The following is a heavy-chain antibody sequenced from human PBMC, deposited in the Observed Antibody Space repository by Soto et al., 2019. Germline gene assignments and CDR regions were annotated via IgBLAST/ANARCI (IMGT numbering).Heavy chain of an antibody. D-gene: IGHD3-10*01. CDR2: ISPMSGAA. CDR1: GGTFNTYA. J-gene: IGHJ4*02. V-gene: IGHV1-69*19. CDR3: AREVQVHTPAFVY. Sequence: QVQLVQSGAEMKKPGSSVKVSCQSSGGTFNTYAMNWVRQAPGQGPEWMGDISPMSGAANSAPKFQGRVTITADESTGTSYMQLSSLTSEDTALYFCAREVQVHTPAFVYWGQGTLVTVSS.